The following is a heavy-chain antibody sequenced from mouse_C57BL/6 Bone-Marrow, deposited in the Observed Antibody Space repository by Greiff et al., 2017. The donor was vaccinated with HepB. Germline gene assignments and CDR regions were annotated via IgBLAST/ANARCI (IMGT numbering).Heavy chain of an antibody. CDR2: IYPRSGNT. D-gene: IGHD2-3*01. J-gene: IGHJ3*01. Sequence: QVQLQQSGAELARPGASVKLSCKASGYTFTSYGISWVKQRTGQGLEWIGEIYPRSGNTYYNEKFKGKATLTADKSSSTAYMELRSLTSEDSAVYFCARLGWLLRPSWFAYWGQGTLVTVSA. CDR1: GYTFTSYG. V-gene: IGHV1-81*01. CDR3: ARLGWLLRPSWFAY.